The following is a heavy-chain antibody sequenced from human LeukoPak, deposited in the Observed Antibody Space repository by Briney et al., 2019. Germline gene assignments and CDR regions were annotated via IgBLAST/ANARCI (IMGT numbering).Heavy chain of an antibody. CDR1: GASISDHY. V-gene: IGHV4-59*11. D-gene: IGHD6-13*01. CDR2: SRYSESS. CDR3: ARAYSSQSGILV. Sequence: SETLSLTCTVSGASISDHYWNWIRQPPGKGLEWIGYSRYSESSNYNPSLKGRATISVDTSKNQLSLTVNSVTAADTAVYYCARAYSSQSGILVWGQGTTVTVSS. J-gene: IGHJ6*02.